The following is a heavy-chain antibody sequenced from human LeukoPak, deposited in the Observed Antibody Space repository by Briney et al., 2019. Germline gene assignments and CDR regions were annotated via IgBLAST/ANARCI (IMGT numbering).Heavy chain of an antibody. D-gene: IGHD6-19*01. V-gene: IGHV1-18*01. CDR1: GYTFTSYG. J-gene: IGHJ4*02. CDR3: ARWSSGLGPLDY. Sequence: ASVKVSCKASGYTFTSYGISWVRQAPGQGLEWMGWISAYNGNTNYAQKLQGRVTVTTDTSTSTAYMELRSLRSDDTAVYYCARWSSGLGPLDYWGQGTLVTVSS. CDR2: ISAYNGNT.